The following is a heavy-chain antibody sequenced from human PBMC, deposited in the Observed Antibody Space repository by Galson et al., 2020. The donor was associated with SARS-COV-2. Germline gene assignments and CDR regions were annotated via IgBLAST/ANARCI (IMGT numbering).Heavy chain of an antibody. CDR2: IKHSGSEK. CDR1: GFNFGAYW. Sequence: TGGSLRLSCTGSGFNFGAYWMDWVSQAPGKGLEWVAKIKHSGSEKYYVDSVKGRFTISRDNAKNSLYLEMNSLRAEDTAVYFCTREPYSTDWYSNLWGRGTLVTVSS. D-gene: IGHD1-26*01. J-gene: IGHJ2*01. CDR3: TREPYSTDWYSNL. V-gene: IGHV3-7*01.